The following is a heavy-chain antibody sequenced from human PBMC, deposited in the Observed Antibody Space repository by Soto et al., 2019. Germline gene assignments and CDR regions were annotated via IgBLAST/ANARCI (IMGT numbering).Heavy chain of an antibody. CDR1: GFSLSTSGVG. J-gene: IGHJ4*02. V-gene: IGHV2-5*02. Sequence: QITLKESGPTLVKPTQTLTLTCTFSGFSLSTSGVGVGWIRQPPGKALEWLALIYWDDDKRYSPSLKSRLTIPRDTSKNQGVLTMTNMAPVNTAKYSCAHPSAVLTPARSLDSGGQGTLVTVSS. D-gene: IGHD2-8*01. CDR3: AHPSAVLTPARSLDS. CDR2: IYWDDDK.